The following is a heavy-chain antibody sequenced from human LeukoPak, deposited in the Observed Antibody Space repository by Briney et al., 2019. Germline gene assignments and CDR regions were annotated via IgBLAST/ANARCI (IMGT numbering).Heavy chain of an antibody. V-gene: IGHV3-33*01. Sequence: GGSLRLSCAASGFTFSSYGMHWVRQAPGKGLEWVAVIWYDGSNKYYADSVKGRFTISRDNSENTLYLQMNSLRAEDTAVYYCARDLGASGDYYYYGMDVWGKGTRVTASS. CDR2: IWYDGSNK. D-gene: IGHD4-17*01. CDR3: ARDLGASGDYYYYGMDV. J-gene: IGHJ6*04. CDR1: GFTFSSYG.